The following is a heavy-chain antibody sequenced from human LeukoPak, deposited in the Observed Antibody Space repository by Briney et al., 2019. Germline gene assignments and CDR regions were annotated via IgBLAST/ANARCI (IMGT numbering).Heavy chain of an antibody. J-gene: IGHJ4*02. V-gene: IGHV1-2*02. D-gene: IGHD2-2*02. CDR3: ARGERLYGPDY. CDR1: GYTFTGYY. CDR2: INPNSGLT. Sequence: ASVKVSCKASGYTFTGYYMHWVRQAPGQGLEWMAWINPNSGLTEYAQKFQGRVTMTRDTSISTAYMDLSRLRSDDTAVYYCARGERLYGPDYWGQGTLVTVSS.